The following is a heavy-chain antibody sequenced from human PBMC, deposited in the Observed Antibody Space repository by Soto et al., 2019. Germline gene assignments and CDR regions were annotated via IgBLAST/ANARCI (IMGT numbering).Heavy chain of an antibody. V-gene: IGHV3-30-3*01. D-gene: IGHD5-12*01. CDR3: ASSSLWAWLRLLVS. CDR2: ISYDGSNK. CDR1: GFTFSSYA. Sequence: GGSLRLSCSASGFTFSSYAMHWVRQAPGKGLEWVAVISYDGSNKYYADSVKGRFTISRDNSKNTLYLQMNSLRAEDTAVYYCASSSLWAWLRLLVSLGQGTMVTV. J-gene: IGHJ5*02.